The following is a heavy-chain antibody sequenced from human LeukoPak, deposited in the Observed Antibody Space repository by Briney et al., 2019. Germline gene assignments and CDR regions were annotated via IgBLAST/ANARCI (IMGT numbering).Heavy chain of an antibody. CDR2: ISGSGGST. CDR1: GFTFSSYA. Sequence: GGSLRLSCAASGFTFSSYAMSWVRQAPGKGLEWVSAISGSGGSTYYADSVKGRFTISRDNSKNTLSLQMNSLRGEDTAVYYCAKDKHYCSSASCYLYYFDYWGQGTLVTVSS. CDR3: AKDKHYCSSASCYLYYFDY. D-gene: IGHD2-2*01. V-gene: IGHV3-23*01. J-gene: IGHJ4*02.